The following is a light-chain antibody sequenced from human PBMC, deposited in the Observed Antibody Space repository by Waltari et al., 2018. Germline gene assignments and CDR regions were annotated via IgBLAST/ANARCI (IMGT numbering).Light chain of an antibody. J-gene: IGKJ2*01. CDR2: GAS. CDR3: HQYDDSPFT. V-gene: IGKV3-20*01. CDR1: QSLGRNF. Sequence: EIVLTQSTGTLPLSPGERATLSCRASQSLGRNFLALYQQKPGQAPRLLLFGASNRAPAIPDRFSGGGSGTDFTLTINRLDPEDFAVYYCHQYDDSPFTFGQGTKLEI.